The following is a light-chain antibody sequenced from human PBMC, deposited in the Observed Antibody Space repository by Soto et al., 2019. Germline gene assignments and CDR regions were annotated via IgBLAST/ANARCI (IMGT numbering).Light chain of an antibody. CDR2: GAS. CDR3: QQYGSSPPWT. Sequence: ESVSPRRPGTLSLSPGETATLSCRAIQSVTSSFLAWYQQKPGQAPRLLIYGASSRATGIPDRFSGSGSGTDFTLTISRLEPEDFAVYYCQQYGSSPPWTFGQGTKVDIK. CDR1: QSVTSSF. V-gene: IGKV3-20*01. J-gene: IGKJ1*01.